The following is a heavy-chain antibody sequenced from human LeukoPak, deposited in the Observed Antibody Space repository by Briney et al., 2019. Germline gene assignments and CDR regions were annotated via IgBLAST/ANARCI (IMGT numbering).Heavy chain of an antibody. CDR1: GFTFSRYS. J-gene: IGHJ6*04. CDR3: AELGITMIGGV. D-gene: IGHD3-10*02. V-gene: IGHV3-21*01. CDR2: ISSSSSYI. Sequence: GGSLRLSCAASGFTFSRYSVNWVRQAPGKGLEWVSSISSSSSYIYYADSVKGRFTISRDNAKNSLYLQMNGLRAEDTAVYYCAELGITMIGGVWGKGTTVTISS.